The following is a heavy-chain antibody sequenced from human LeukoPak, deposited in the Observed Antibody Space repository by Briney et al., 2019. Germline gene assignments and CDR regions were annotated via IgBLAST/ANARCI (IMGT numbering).Heavy chain of an antibody. V-gene: IGHV3-30*02. CDR2: IRYDGRNE. J-gene: IGHJ3*02. D-gene: IGHD3-22*01. CDR1: GFTFSSYG. Sequence: GGSLRLSCGASGFTFSSYGMHWLRQAPGKGPEGVAFIRYDGRNEYYVDSVKGRFTISRDNAKNSLYLQMNSLRAEDTAVYYCAKDPHPNYYDSSGPIWGQGTMVSVSS. CDR3: AKDPHPNYYDSSGPI.